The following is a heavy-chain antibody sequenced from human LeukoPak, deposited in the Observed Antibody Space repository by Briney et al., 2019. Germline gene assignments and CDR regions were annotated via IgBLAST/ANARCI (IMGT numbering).Heavy chain of an antibody. J-gene: IGHJ4*02. V-gene: IGHV3-30*18. Sequence: GGSLRLSCAASGFTLSSYGMHWVRQAPGKGLEWVAAASFDGSNKYYTDSVKGRFTVSRDNSKNTLYLQMNSLRPDDTAVYHCAKAGKKRAEPVDFDYWVQGRLATVSS. CDR2: ASFDGSNK. CDR1: GFTLSSYG. D-gene: IGHD1-14*01. CDR3: AKAGKKRAEPVDFDY.